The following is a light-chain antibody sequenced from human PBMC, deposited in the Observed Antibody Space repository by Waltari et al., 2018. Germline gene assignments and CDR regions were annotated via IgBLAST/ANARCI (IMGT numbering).Light chain of an antibody. CDR1: QSISSY. CDR3: QQSFSTPYT. V-gene: IGKV1-39*01. CDR2: GAS. J-gene: IGKJ2*01. Sequence: DIQMTQSPSSLSASIGDRVTITCRASQSISSYLNWYQQKPGKAPKLLIYGASSLESGVPSRFSGSGSGTDFTLTISSLQPEDFAIYCCQQSFSTPYTFGQGTKLEI.